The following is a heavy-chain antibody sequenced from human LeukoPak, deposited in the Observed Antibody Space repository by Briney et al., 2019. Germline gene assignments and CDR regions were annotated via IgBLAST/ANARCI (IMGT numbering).Heavy chain of an antibody. J-gene: IGHJ4*02. CDR1: GGSISSYY. Sequence: SETLSLTCTVSGGSISSYYWSWIRQPAGKGLEWIGRIYTSGSTNYNPSLKSRVTMSVDTSKNQFSLKLSSVTAADTAVYYCARGDYYGSGSPSGRLIYFDYWGQGTLVTVSS. CDR2: IYTSGST. V-gene: IGHV4-4*07. D-gene: IGHD3-10*01. CDR3: ARGDYYGSGSPSGRLIYFDY.